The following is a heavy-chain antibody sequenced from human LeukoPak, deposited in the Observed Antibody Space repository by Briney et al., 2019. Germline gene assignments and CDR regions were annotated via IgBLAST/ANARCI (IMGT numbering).Heavy chain of an antibody. J-gene: IGHJ5*02. D-gene: IGHD6-19*01. CDR1: GGSFSGYY. CDR2: INHSGST. CDR3: AREPIAVAGGNWFDP. V-gene: IGHV4-34*01. Sequence: PSETLSLTCAVYGGSFSGYYWSWIRQPPGKGLEWIGEINHSGSTNYNPSLKSRVTISVDTSKNQFSLKLSSVTAADTAVYYCAREPIAVAGGNWFDPWGQGTLVTVSS.